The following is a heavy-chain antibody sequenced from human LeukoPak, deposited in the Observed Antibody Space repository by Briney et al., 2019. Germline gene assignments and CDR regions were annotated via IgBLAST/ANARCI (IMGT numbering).Heavy chain of an antibody. J-gene: IGHJ4*02. CDR2: IDPNSAGTNT. V-gene: IGHV1-2*02. CDR3: AKQHWPDKFVDF. D-gene: IGHD1/OR15-1a*01. Sequence: ASVKVSCKGSGNTFSGSYVHWVRQAPDQGLEWMGWIDPNSAGTNTNYAQKFQDRVTFTRDASVSAAYMELSRLTTHDTAVYYCAKQHWPDKFVDFWGQGTLGTVSS. CDR1: GNTFSGSY.